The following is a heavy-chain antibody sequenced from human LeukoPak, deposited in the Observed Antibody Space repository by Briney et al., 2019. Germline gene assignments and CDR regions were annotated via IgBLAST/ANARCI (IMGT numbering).Heavy chain of an antibody. V-gene: IGHV3-7*01. CDR2: IKEDGSQQ. CDR1: GFPFSAYW. Sequence: GGSLRLSCAASGFPFSAYWMDWVRQATGKGMEWVANIKEDGSQQHYADSVKGRFTISRDNAKNSLYLQMNSLRVEDTAIYYCSRSLDYLGQGALVTVSS. CDR3: SRSLDY. J-gene: IGHJ4*02.